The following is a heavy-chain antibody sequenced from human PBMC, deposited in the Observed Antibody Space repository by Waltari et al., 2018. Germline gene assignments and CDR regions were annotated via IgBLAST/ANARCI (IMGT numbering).Heavy chain of an antibody. CDR1: GGCVSNYH. V-gene: IGHV4-4*07. CDR2: IYSGGDT. D-gene: IGHD5-18*01. J-gene: IGHJ5*02. Sequence: QVQLQESGPGLVKPSETLSLPCNASGGCVSNYHWAWSRKPAGKGLEWIGRIYSGGDTHYNPSFKSRITISVDTSTNQFSLTVTSVTAADTAFYYCVRARVSAQTSMGGFFDPWGQGIEVTVSS. CDR3: VRARVSAQTSMGGFFDP.